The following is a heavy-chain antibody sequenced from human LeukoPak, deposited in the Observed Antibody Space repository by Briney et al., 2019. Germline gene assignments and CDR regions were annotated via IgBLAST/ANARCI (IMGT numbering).Heavy chain of an antibody. CDR2: IYYSGST. J-gene: IGHJ3*02. CDR1: GGSISSSSYY. Sequence: SETLSLTCTVSGGSISSSSYYWGWIRQPPGKGLEWIGSIYYSGSTYYNPSLKSRVTISVDTSKNQFSLKLSSVTAADTAVYYCARHQLTYYDSWSGYWADAFGIWGQGTMVTVSS. D-gene: IGHD3-3*01. CDR3: ARHQLTYYDSWSGYWADAFGI. V-gene: IGHV4-39*01.